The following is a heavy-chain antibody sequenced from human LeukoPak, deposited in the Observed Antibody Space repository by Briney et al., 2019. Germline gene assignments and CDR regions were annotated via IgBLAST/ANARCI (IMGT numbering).Heavy chain of an antibody. CDR2: ISGSGGST. V-gene: IGHV3-23*01. D-gene: IGHD6-6*01. J-gene: IGHJ4*02. CDR3: ASTRYSSSSPLSDFDY. CDR1: GFTFSSYA. Sequence: GGSLRLSCAASGFTFSSYAMSWVRQAPGKGLEWVSAISGSGGSTYYADSVKGRFTISRDNSKNTLYLQVSSLRAEDTAVYYCASTRYSSSSPLSDFDYWGQGTLVTVSS.